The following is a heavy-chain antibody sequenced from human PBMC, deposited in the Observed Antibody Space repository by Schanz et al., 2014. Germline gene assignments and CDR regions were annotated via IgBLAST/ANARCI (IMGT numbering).Heavy chain of an antibody. CDR2: ISPSSGGT. D-gene: IGHD4-17*01. Sequence: QVQVIQSGPEVKKPGASVKVSCKASGYTFTNHYLHWVRQAPGQGLEWMGRISPSSGGTNYAQNFQGRVTMTKDTSINTAYMELSSLRSDDTAVYYCARELRLEYYFDYWGQGTQVTVSS. CDR1: GYTFTNHY. V-gene: IGHV1-2*06. CDR3: ARELRLEYYFDY. J-gene: IGHJ4*02.